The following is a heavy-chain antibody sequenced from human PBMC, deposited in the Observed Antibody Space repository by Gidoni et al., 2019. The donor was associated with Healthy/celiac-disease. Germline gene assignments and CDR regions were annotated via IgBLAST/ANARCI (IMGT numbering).Heavy chain of an antibody. Sequence: QLVESGGGLFQPGGSLRLSCAVFGFTVRSNYMSWVRQAPGKGLEWVSVIYSGGSTYYADSVKGRFTNSRDNSKNTLYLQRNSLRAEDTAVYYCARVWFGELFPDYWGQGTLVTVSS. CDR1: GFTVRSNY. CDR2: IYSGGST. J-gene: IGHJ4*02. V-gene: IGHV3-53*01. D-gene: IGHD3-10*01. CDR3: ARVWFGELFPDY.